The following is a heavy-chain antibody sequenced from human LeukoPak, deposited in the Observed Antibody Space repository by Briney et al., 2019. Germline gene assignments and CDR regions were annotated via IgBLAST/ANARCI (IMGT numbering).Heavy chain of an antibody. CDR1: GYTFTSYG. D-gene: IGHD2-15*01. CDR2: ISAYNGNT. J-gene: IGHJ4*02. Sequence: ASVKVSCKASGYTFTSYGISWVRQAPGQGLEWMGWISAYNGNTNYAQKLQGRVTMTTDTSTSTAYMELRSLRSDDTAVYYCARDDIVVVVAYSYFDYWGQGTLVTVSS. V-gene: IGHV1-18*01. CDR3: ARDDIVVVVAYSYFDY.